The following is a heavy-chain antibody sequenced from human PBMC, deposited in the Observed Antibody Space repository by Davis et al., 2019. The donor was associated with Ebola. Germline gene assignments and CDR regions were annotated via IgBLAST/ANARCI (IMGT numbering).Heavy chain of an antibody. V-gene: IGHV1-2*06. CDR1: GYTFTGYY. CDR3: ARAQFPTTSDH. J-gene: IGHJ4*02. CDR2: INPNSGGT. D-gene: IGHD1-1*01. Sequence: AASVKVSCKASGYTFTGYYMHWVRQAPGQGLEWMGRINPNSGGTNYARKFQGRVTMTRDTSISTAYMEVGSLRSDDTAVYYCARAQFPTTSDHWGQGTLVTVSS.